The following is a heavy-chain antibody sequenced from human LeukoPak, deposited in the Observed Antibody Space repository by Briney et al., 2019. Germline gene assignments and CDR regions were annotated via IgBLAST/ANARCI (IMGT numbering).Heavy chain of an antibody. CDR3: ARDSHSVDTATPRGFDP. D-gene: IGHD2-15*01. V-gene: IGHV4-59*01. CDR1: GGSISSSY. J-gene: IGHJ5*02. CDR2: FHDSGSA. Sequence: SETLSLTCTVSGGSISSSYWSWIRQPPGKGLEWIGYFHDSGSANYNPSLKSRITMSVDTSKNQFSLKLRSVTAADTAVYYCARDSHSVDTATPRGFDPWGQGTLVTVSS.